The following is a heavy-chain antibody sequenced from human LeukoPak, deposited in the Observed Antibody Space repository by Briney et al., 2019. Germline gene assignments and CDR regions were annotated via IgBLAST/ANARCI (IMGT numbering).Heavy chain of an antibody. V-gene: IGHV4-61*02. CDR3: AREREEGVPFDS. CDR1: GGSIYGGVYY. Sequence: SETLSLTCAVSGGSIYGGVYYWTWIRQPAGKGLEWIGRIYTGGTNVYNPSLKSRVTISVDRSKNQFSLKLNSVTAADTAVYYCAREREEGVPFDSWGQGTLVTVSS. J-gene: IGHJ4*02. CDR2: IYTGGTN. D-gene: IGHD2-8*01.